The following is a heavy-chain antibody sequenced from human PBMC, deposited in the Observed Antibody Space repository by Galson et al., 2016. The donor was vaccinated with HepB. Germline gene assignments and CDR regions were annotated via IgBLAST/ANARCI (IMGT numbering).Heavy chain of an antibody. D-gene: IGHD3-22*01. J-gene: IGHJ2*01. V-gene: IGHV3-23*01. CDR2: ITGSGVFS. Sequence: SLRLSCAASGFTFRDSTMTWVRQAPGKGLEWVSTITGSGVFSYYADSVKGRFTISRDNSKNNVYLQMNSLRADDTAVYYCAKDGGTWGYYYGDWNLDLWGRGTLVTVSS. CDR3: AKDGGTWGYYYGDWNLDL. CDR1: GFTFRDST.